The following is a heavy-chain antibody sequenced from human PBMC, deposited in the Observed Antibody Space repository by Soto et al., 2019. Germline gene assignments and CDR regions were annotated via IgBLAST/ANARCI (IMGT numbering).Heavy chain of an antibody. J-gene: IGHJ4*02. CDR3: ARHDWAKPFDY. Sequence: RQPLGKGLEWIGSIYYSGSTYYNPSLKSRVTISVDTSKNQFSLKLSSVTAADTAVYYCARHDWAKPFDYWGQGTLVTVSS. D-gene: IGHD3-9*01. V-gene: IGHV4-39*01. CDR2: IYYSGST.